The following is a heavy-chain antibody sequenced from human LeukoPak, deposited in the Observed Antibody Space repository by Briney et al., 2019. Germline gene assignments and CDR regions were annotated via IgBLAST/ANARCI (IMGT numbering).Heavy chain of an antibody. CDR1: GFTFSTYG. CDR3: AKDSMTKVYFDF. J-gene: IGHJ4*02. CDR2: IRYDGSNK. D-gene: IGHD4-17*01. V-gene: IGHV3-30*02. Sequence: GGSLRLSCAASGFTFSTYGMHWVRQAPGKGLEWVAIIRYDGSNKYYADSVKGRFTISRDNSKNTLYLQMNSLRAEDTAVYYCAKDSMTKVYFDFWGQGTLVTVSS.